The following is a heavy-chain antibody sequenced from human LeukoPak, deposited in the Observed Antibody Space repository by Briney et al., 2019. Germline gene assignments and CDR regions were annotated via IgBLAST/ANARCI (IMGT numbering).Heavy chain of an antibody. CDR1: GFASTTAW. J-gene: IGHJ3*01. CDR3: VVYKYILSWSAFDF. CDR2: IRQDGSDK. D-gene: IGHD6-13*01. V-gene: IGHV3-7*01. Sequence: GGSLTLSCAISGFASTTAWMTWVRQAPGKGLEWVADIRQDGSDKYYVDSVKGRFIISRDNAKKSVSLHMNNLRVEDTAVYYCVVYKYILSWSAFDFWGRGTMVTVSS.